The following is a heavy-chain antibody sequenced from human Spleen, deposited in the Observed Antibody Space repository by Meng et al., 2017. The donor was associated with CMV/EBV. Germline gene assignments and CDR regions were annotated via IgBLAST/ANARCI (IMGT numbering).Heavy chain of an antibody. CDR3: ARFSRNNLYFFDY. J-gene: IGHJ4*02. CDR1: GFSLDTYS. D-gene: IGHD1/OR15-1a*01. CDR2: ISSSNTYI. V-gene: IGHV3-21*01. Sequence: GGSLRLSCAASGFSLDTYSMNWVRQAPGKGLEWVSSISSSNTYIYYADSVTGRFTISRDNAKNSLYLQMNSLRAEDTAVYYCARFSRNNLYFFDYWGQGTLVTVSS.